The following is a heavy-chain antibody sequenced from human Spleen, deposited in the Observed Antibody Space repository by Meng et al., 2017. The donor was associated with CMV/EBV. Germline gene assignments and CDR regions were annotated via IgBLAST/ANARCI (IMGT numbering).Heavy chain of an antibody. D-gene: IGHD3-10*01. CDR3: VRGDYTGGSYASGSYYLAAF. CDR1: TIYD. J-gene: IGHJ4*02. Sequence: TIYDINWVRQAPGQGLEWVGWMNPKNGDTGYAQKFQGRITMTRNISTTTADMELDSLTFEDTAMYFCVRGDYTGGSYASGSYYLAAFWGQGTLVTVSS. CDR2: MNPKNGDT. V-gene: IGHV1-8*01.